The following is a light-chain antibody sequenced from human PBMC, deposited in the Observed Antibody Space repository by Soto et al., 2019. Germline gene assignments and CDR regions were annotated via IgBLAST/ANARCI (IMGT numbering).Light chain of an antibody. CDR3: SSYTTGSTLYV. V-gene: IGLV2-14*01. CDR1: SSDVGGYNY. Sequence: QSVLTQPPSASGSPGQSVTISCTGTSSDVGGYNYVSWYQQHPGKAPKLIIFEVNNRPSGVSNRFSGSKSGNTASLTISGLQAEDEADYYCSSYTTGSTLYVFGTGIKLTVL. CDR2: EVN. J-gene: IGLJ1*01.